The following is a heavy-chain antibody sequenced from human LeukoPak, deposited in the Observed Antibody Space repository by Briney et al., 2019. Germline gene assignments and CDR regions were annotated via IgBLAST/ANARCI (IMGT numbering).Heavy chain of an antibody. CDR2: IYTSGST. V-gene: IGHV4-61*02. CDR3: ARASYSYDINGWVPFDY. CDR1: GNSISGGDNY. Sequence: PSETLSLTCTVSGNSISGGDNYRSWIRQPAGKGLEWIGRIYTSGSTNYNPSLKSRVTISGDTSKNQLSLRLSSVTAADTAVYYCARASYSYDINGWVPFDYWGQGTLVTVSS. J-gene: IGHJ4*02. D-gene: IGHD3-22*01.